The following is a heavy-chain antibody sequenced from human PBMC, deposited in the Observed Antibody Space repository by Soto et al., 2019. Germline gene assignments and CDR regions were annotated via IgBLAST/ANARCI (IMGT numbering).Heavy chain of an antibody. CDR2: IYYSGST. CDR3: ARDDTGVVPAAMNAFDI. V-gene: IGHV4-59*01. D-gene: IGHD2-2*01. Sequence: ETLSLTCTVSGGSISSYYWSWIRQPPGKGLEWIGYIYYSGSTNYNPSLKSRVTISVDTSKNQFSLKLSSVTAADTAVYYCARDDTGVVPAAMNAFDIWGQGTMVTVSS. J-gene: IGHJ3*02. CDR1: GGSISSYY.